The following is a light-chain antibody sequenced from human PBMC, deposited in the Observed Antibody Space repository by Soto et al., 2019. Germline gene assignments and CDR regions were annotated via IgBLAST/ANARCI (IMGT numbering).Light chain of an antibody. Sequence: DIQMTQSPSTLSASVGDRVTITCLASQSIISWLAWYHQKPGKAPKLLIYKASSVESGVPSRFSGSGSGTEFTLTISSLQPDDFATYYCQQYNSYSYTFGQGTKLEIK. V-gene: IGKV1-5*03. CDR1: QSIISW. J-gene: IGKJ2*01. CDR2: KAS. CDR3: QQYNSYSYT.